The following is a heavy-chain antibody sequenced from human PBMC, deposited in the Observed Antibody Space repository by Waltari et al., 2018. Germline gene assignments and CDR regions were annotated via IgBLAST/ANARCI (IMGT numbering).Heavy chain of an antibody. CDR2: VHGSGRT. Sequence: QLQLQESGPGLVKPSGTLSLNCAVSGDSVSSAFLWNWVRQSPQNGLEWIGQVHGSGRTNYNPSFASRVTVSLDTSKNICSLKVTSATAADTAVYYCARDRGRGLYLDTWGPGTLVTVSP. J-gene: IGHJ5*02. CDR1: GDSVSSAFL. V-gene: IGHV4-4*02. D-gene: IGHD2-15*01. CDR3: ARDRGRGLYLDT.